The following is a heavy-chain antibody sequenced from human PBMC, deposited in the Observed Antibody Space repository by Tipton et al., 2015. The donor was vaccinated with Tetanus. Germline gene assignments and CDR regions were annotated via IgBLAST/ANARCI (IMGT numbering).Heavy chain of an antibody. J-gene: IGHJ5*02. CDR2: IYINGRN. CDR1: GGSLHGSSNY. V-gene: IGHV4-61*02. Sequence: TLSLTCTVSGGSLHGSSNYWSWIRQPAGKGPEWIGRIYINGRNNYNPSLKSRVTMSIDTSKNQFSLNLRSVTTADTAVYYCARDRGFTTYNYFDPWGQGTLVTVSS. D-gene: IGHD5-24*01. CDR3: ARDRGFTTYNYFDP.